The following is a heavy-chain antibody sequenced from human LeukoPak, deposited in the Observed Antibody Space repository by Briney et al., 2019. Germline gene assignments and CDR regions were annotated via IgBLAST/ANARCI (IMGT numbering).Heavy chain of an antibody. J-gene: IGHJ4*02. Sequence: GRSLRLSCAASGFTFSTYGMHWVRQAPGKGLEWVAIIWYGGSNKYYADSVKGRFTISRDISKNTLHLQMNSLRADDTAEYYCAREESGSLDFWGQGTLVTVSS. CDR3: AREESGSLDF. CDR1: GFTFSTYG. V-gene: IGHV3-33*01. D-gene: IGHD1-26*01. CDR2: IWYGGSNK.